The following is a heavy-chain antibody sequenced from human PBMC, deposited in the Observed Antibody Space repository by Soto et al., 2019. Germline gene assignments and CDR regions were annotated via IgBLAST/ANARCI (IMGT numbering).Heavy chain of an antibody. J-gene: IGHJ4*02. CDR1: GGTFSSYA. D-gene: IGHD5-18*01. CDR3: ASESPRRGYSYGPFDY. Sequence: GASVKVSCKASGGTFSSYAISWVRQAPGQGLEWMGGIIPIFGTANYAQKFQGRVTITADESTSTAYMELSSLRSEDTAVYYCASESPRRGYSYGPFDYWGQGTLVT. V-gene: IGHV1-69*13. CDR2: IIPIFGTA.